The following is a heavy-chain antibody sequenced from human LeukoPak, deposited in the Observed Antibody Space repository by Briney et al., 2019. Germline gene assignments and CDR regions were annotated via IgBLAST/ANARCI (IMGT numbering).Heavy chain of an antibody. V-gene: IGHV3-33*01. Sequence: GGSLRLSCAVSGFTFRHYAMHWVRQAPGKGLEWVSSIWHDGSHQFYADSVKGRFTISGDSSRNTLYLQMNSLRDDDTALYYCARDGGSGSAYIYYDLWGQGTLVMVSS. CDR1: GFTFRHYA. J-gene: IGHJ5*02. CDR3: ARDGGSGSAYIYYDL. D-gene: IGHD5-12*01. CDR2: IWHDGSHQ.